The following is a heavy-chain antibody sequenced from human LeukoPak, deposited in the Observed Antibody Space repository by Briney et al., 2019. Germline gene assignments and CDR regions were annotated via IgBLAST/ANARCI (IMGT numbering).Heavy chain of an antibody. CDR3: ARVFTYSGSYNYYFDY. CDR1: GYTFNSYG. V-gene: IGHV1-18*01. Sequence: ASVKVSCKASGYTFNSYGISWERQAPGQGLEWMGWISDHNGNTNYAQKLQGRVTMTTDTSTNTAYMELRSLRSDDTAVYYCARVFTYSGSYNYYFDYWGQGTLVTVSS. J-gene: IGHJ4*02. CDR2: ISDHNGNT. D-gene: IGHD1-26*01.